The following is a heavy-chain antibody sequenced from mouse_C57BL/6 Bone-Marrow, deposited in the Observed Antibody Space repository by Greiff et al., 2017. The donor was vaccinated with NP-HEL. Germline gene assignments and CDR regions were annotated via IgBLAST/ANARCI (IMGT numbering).Heavy chain of an antibody. CDR2: ISNGGGST. V-gene: IGHV5-12*01. CDR1: GFTFSDYY. CDR3: ARHTLDY. Sequence: DVKLVESGGGLVQPGGSLKLSCAASGFTFSDYYMYWVRQTPEKRLEWVAYISNGGGSTYYPDTVKGRFTISRDNAKNTLYLQMSRLKSEDTAMYYCARHTLDYWGQGTTLTVSS. J-gene: IGHJ2*01.